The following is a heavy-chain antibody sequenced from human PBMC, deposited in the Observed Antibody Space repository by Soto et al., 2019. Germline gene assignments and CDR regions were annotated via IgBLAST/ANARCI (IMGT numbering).Heavy chain of an antibody. V-gene: IGHV3-53*04. CDR2: IYSGGST. J-gene: IGHJ3*02. CDR3: AVNYDILTGYDYFAFDI. Sequence: PGGSLRLSCAASGFTVSSNYMSWVRQAPGKGLEWVSVIYSGGSTYYADPVKGRFTISRHNSKNTLYLQMNSLRAEDAAVYYCAVNYDILTGYDYFAFDIWGQGTMVTVSS. CDR1: GFTVSSNY. D-gene: IGHD3-9*01.